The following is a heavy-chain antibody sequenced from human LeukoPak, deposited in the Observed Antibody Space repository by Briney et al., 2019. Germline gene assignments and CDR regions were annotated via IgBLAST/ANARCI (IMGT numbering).Heavy chain of an antibody. J-gene: IGHJ4*02. CDR2: IRYDGSNK. V-gene: IGHV3-30*02. D-gene: IGHD3-3*01. Sequence: GGSLRLSCAASGFTFSNYWMHWVRQAPGKGLEWVAFIRYDGSNKYYADSVKGRFTISRDNSKNTLYLQMNSLRAEDTAVYYCAKKLRFLEGPDYWGQGTLVTVSS. CDR1: GFTFSNYW. CDR3: AKKLRFLEGPDY.